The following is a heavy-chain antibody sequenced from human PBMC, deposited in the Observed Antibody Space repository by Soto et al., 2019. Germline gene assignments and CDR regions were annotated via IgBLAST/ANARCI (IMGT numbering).Heavy chain of an antibody. CDR3: ARGLAARPLDY. CDR2: ISYDGKNK. CDR1: GFTFSKYG. D-gene: IGHD6-6*01. V-gene: IGHV3-33*04. J-gene: IGHJ4*02. Sequence: GGSLRLSCATSGFTFSKYGIHWVRRAPGKGLEWVALISYDGKNKFYADSVKGRFTISRDWYGNTAYLQMTSLRIDDTAVYYCARGLAARPLDYWGQGTLVTVSS.